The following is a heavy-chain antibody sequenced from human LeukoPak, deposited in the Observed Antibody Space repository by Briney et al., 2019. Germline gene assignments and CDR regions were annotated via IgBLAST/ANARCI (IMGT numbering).Heavy chain of an antibody. V-gene: IGHV3-30*03. CDR1: GFTVSSNY. CDR2: ISYDGSNK. CDR3: ASEGGSYYDFWSGYYTPGRFDY. J-gene: IGHJ4*02. D-gene: IGHD3-3*01. Sequence: GGSLRLSCAASGFTVSSNYMSWVRQAPGKGLEWVAVISYDGSNKYYADSVKGRFTISRDNSKNTLYLQMNSLRAEDTAVYYSASEGGSYYDFWSGYYTPGRFDYWGQGTLVTVSS.